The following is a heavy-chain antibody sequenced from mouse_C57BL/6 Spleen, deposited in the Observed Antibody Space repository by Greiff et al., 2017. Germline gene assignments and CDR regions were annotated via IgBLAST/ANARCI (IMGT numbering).Heavy chain of an antibody. Sequence: VQLQQSGPELVKPGASVKLSCKASGYAFSSSWMNWVKQRPGQGLEWIGRIYPGDGDTNYNGKFKGKATLTADKSSSTAYMQLSSLTSEDSAVYCCARAPLYYYDAMDYWGQGTSVTVSS. CDR2: IYPGDGDT. J-gene: IGHJ4*01. D-gene: IGHD1-1*01. CDR3: ARAPLYYYDAMDY. CDR1: GYAFSSSW. V-gene: IGHV1-82*01.